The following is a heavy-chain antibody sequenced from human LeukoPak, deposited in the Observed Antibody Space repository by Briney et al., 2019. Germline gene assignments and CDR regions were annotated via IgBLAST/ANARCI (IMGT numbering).Heavy chain of an antibody. J-gene: IGHJ4*02. Sequence: ASVKVSCKASGYTFTSYYMHWVRQAPGQGLEWMGWINPNSGGTNYAQKFQGRVTMTRDTSISTAYMELSRLRSDDTAVYYCARVFDGSGSYSDYWGQGTLVTVSS. D-gene: IGHD3-10*01. V-gene: IGHV1-2*02. CDR2: INPNSGGT. CDR3: ARVFDGSGSYSDY. CDR1: GYTFTSYY.